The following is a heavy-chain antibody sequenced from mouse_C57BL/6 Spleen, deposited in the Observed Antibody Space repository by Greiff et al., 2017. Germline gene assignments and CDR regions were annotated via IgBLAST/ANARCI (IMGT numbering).Heavy chain of an antibody. CDR2: IDPSDSET. Sequence: QVQLQQPGAELVRPGSSVKLSCKASGYTFTSYWMHWVKQRPIQGLEWIGNIDPSDSETHYNQKFKDKATLTVDKSSSTAYMQLSSLTSEDSAVYYCARPYDYLGGFAYWGQGTLVTVSA. CDR1: GYTFTSYW. V-gene: IGHV1-52*01. D-gene: IGHD2-4*01. J-gene: IGHJ3*01. CDR3: ARPYDYLGGFAY.